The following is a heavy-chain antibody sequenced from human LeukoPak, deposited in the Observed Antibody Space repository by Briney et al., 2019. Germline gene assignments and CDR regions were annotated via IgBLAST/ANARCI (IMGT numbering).Heavy chain of an antibody. Sequence: GSSVKVSCKASGYSFTDFYIHWVRQAPGQGLEGMGRINPNSCWTSYAQKFQGRVTMTRDTSISTAYMELNRLRSDDTALYYCTRGGVRSSDYYYMDVWGKGTTVTVSS. CDR1: GYSFTDFY. J-gene: IGHJ6*03. CDR3: TRGGVRSSDYYYMDV. V-gene: IGHV1-2*02. D-gene: IGHD3-10*01. CDR2: INPNSCWT.